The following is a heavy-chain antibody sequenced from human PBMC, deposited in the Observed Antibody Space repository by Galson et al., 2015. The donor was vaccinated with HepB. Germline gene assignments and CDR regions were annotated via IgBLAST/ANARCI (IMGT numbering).Heavy chain of an antibody. D-gene: IGHD3-9*01. CDR3: ARVVGILTGYYNPDGLVDV. Sequence: SLRLSCAASGFTFSSYSMNWVRQAPGKGLEWVSYISSSSSTIYYADSVKGRFTISRDNAKNSLYLQMNSLRAEDTAVYYCARVVGILTGYYNPDGLVDVWGQGTTVTVSS. J-gene: IGHJ6*02. CDR2: ISSSSSTI. V-gene: IGHV3-48*04. CDR1: GFTFSSYS.